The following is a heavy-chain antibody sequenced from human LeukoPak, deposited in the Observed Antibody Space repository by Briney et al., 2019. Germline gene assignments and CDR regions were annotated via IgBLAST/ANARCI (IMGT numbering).Heavy chain of an antibody. J-gene: IGHJ4*02. CDR3: ARDERYDSSGYPFDY. D-gene: IGHD3-22*01. CDR2: INTNSGGT. CDR1: GYTFTGYF. V-gene: IGHV1-2*02. Sequence: ASVKVSCKASGYTFTGYFIHWVRQAPGQGLEWMGWINTNSGGTNYAQKFQGRVTMTRDTSISTAYMELSRLRSDDTAVYYCARDERYDSSGYPFDYWGQGTLVTVSS.